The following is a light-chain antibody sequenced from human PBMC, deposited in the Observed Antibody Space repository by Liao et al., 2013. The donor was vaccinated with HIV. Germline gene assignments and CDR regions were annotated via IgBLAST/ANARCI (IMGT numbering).Light chain of an antibody. CDR3: QSADSTGTYPV. CDR1: KLGDQY. V-gene: IGLV3-1*01. J-gene: IGLJ3*02. Sequence: SYELTQPPSVSVSPGETASVTCSGDKLGDQYVSWYQQKPGQPPMLVLYQDTKRPSGIPERFSGSNSRNTATLTISGVQAEDEADYYCQSADSTGTYPVFGGGTKLTVL. CDR2: QDT.